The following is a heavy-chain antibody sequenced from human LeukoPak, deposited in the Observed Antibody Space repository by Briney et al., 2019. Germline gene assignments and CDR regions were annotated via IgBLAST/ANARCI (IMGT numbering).Heavy chain of an antibody. D-gene: IGHD2-21*02. J-gene: IGHJ4*02. CDR2: ISYDGSNK. CDR3: ARDYCGGDCYSGADY. CDR1: GFTFSSYA. Sequence: PGGSLRLSCAASGFTFSSYAMHWVRQAPGKGLEWVAVISYDGSNKYYADSVKGRFTNSRDNSKNTLYLQMNSLRAEDTAVYYCARDYCGGDCYSGADYWGQGTLVTVSS. V-gene: IGHV3-30*04.